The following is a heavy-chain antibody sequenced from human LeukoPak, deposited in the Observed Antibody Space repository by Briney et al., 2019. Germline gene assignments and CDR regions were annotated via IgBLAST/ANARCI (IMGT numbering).Heavy chain of an antibody. CDR1: GGSISSSNW. CDR2: IYHSGSA. J-gene: IGHJ4*02. D-gene: IGHD6-13*01. V-gene: IGHV4-4*02. Sequence: SETLSLTCAVSGGSISSSNWWSWVRQPPGKGLEWIGEIYHSGSANYNPSLKSRVTISVDKSKNQFSLKLSSVTAADTAVYYCASSSSWYGLDYWGQGTLVTVSS. CDR3: ASSSSWYGLDY.